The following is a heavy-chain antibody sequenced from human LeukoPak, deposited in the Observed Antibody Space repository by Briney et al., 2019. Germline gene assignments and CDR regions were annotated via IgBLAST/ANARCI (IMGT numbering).Heavy chain of an antibody. D-gene: IGHD2-15*01. CDR3: ARGRVAYSAYYFDY. V-gene: IGHV4-59*01. CDR2: IYYTGNT. Sequence: SETLSLTCTVSGDSITNYFWSCIPQPPGKGREWIGYIYYTGNTNYKPSLKSRVTISVDTSTNQFSLRLRSVTGAGTAVYYCARGRVAYSAYYFDYWGRGTLVTVSS. CDR1: GDSITNYF. J-gene: IGHJ4*02.